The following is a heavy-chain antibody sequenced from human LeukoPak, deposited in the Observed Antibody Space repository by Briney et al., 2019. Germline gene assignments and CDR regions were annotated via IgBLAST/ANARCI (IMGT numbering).Heavy chain of an antibody. J-gene: IGHJ4*02. V-gene: IGHV3-30*18. CDR1: GFTFSSYG. CDR3: AKDNELEGWLSDLGY. D-gene: IGHD3-16*02. CDR2: ISYDGSNK. Sequence: GGSLRLSCAASGFTFSSYGMHWVRQAPGKGLEWVAVISYDGSNKYYADSVKGRFTISRDNSKNTLYLQMNSLRAEDTAVYYCAKDNELEGWLSDLGYWGQGSLVTVSS.